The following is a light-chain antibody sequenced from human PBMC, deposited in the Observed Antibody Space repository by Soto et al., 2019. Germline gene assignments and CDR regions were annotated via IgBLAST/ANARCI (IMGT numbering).Light chain of an antibody. J-gene: IGKJ1*01. V-gene: IGKV1-9*01. CDR3: QQSYSTPQT. Sequence: ILLTQSPSSLSASVGDRVTITCRASQGIDSSFAWYQQKPGKAPKLLIYAASSLQSGVPSRFSGSGSGTDFTLTISCLQSEDFATYYCQQSYSTPQTFGQGTKVDI. CDR1: QGIDSS. CDR2: AAS.